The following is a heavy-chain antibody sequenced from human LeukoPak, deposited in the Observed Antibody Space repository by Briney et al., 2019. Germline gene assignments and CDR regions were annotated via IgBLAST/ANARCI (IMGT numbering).Heavy chain of an antibody. CDR2: MDPNSGDT. CDR1: GYNFSVYY. J-gene: IGHJ3*01. V-gene: IGHV1-2*02. CDR3: ATRGGLTPNALAM. D-gene: IGHD2-8*01. Sequence: GSSVTVSCKGSGYNFSVYYMHWVRQAPGQGLEWMGWMDPNSGDTIYAPKFQGRVSMTRDTSITTAYMELSSLTFDDSAMYYCATRGGLTPNALAMWGHGTRVTVSS.